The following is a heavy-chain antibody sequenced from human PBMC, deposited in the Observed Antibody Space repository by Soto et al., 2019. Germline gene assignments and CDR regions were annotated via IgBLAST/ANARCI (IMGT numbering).Heavy chain of an antibody. CDR3: SGAESPDTAYFSLY. CDR1: GFTPGVHT. Sequence: GRSLRLPNIGSGFTPGVHTKNWVRQLPGKRIEWVGIIRNQSYQETTEYAAAVKCRFTIPRDTSNGIAYLQMNSLNIEDSAVYYWSGAESPDTAYFSLYWGQGT. V-gene: IGHV3-49*04. J-gene: IGHJ4*02. CDR2: IRNQSYQETT. D-gene: IGHD1-26*01.